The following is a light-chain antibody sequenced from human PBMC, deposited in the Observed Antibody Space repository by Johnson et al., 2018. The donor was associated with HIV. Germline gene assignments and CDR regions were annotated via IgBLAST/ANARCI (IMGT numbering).Light chain of an antibody. Sequence: QFVLTQPPSVSAAPGQKVTISCSGSSSNIGNNYVSWYQQFPGTAPKLLIYDNNKRPSGIPDRFSGSKSGTSASLAISGLQAEDEADYYCAAWDDSLNGFYVFVTGTRVTV. CDR2: DNN. CDR3: AAWDDSLNGFYV. V-gene: IGLV1-51*01. CDR1: SSNIGNNY. J-gene: IGLJ1*01.